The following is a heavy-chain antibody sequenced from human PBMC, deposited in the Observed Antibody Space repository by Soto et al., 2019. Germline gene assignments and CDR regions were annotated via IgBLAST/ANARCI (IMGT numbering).Heavy chain of an antibody. CDR2: IYYSGST. CDR3: ARARILYYPLDY. V-gene: IGHV4-59*01. J-gene: IGHJ4*02. CDR1: GGSINNYY. D-gene: IGHD2-15*01. Sequence: AETLFLTCTVSGGSINNYYWSWIRQPPGKGLEWTGHIYYSGSTNYNPSLKSRVTISVDTSKNQFSLKLSSVTAADTAVYYCARARILYYPLDYSGQATLVTVSS.